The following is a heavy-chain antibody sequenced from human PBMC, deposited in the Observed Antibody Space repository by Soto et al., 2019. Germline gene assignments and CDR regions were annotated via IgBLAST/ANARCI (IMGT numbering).Heavy chain of an antibody. J-gene: IGHJ6*02. CDR2: INPNSGGT. Sequence: ASVKVSCKASGYTFTGYYMHWVRQAPGQGLEWMGWINPNSGGTNYAQKFQGWVTMTRDTSISTAYMELSRLRSDDTAVYYCARGAVSTDRGGYYPPYYYGMDAWGQGTTVTVSS. V-gene: IGHV1-2*04. D-gene: IGHD3-22*01. CDR3: ARGAVSTDRGGYYPPYYYGMDA. CDR1: GYTFTGYY.